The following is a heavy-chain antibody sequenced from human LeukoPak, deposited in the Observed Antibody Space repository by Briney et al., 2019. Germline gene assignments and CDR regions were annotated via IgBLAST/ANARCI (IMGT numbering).Heavy chain of an antibody. V-gene: IGHV3-21*01. CDR3: ARDSFAATPASD. D-gene: IGHD1-26*01. CDR2: ISSSSSYI. CDR1: GFTFSSYS. J-gene: IGHJ4*02. Sequence: PGGSLRLSCAASGFTFSSYSMNWVRQAPGKGLEWVSSISSSSSYIYYADSVKGRFTISRDNAKNSLYLQMNSLRAEDTAVYYCARDSFAATPASDWGQGTLVTVSS.